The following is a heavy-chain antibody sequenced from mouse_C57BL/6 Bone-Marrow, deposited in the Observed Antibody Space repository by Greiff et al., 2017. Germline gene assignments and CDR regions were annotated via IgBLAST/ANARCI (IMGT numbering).Heavy chain of an antibody. CDR1: GYTFTSYG. CDR2: IYPRSGNT. V-gene: IGHV1-81*01. CDR3: ARPGYYGG. Sequence: VKLVESGAELARPGASVKLSCKASGYTFTSYGISWVKQRTGQGLEWIGEIYPRSGNTYYNEKFKGKATLTADKSSSTAYMELRSLTSEDSAVYFCARPGYYGGWGKGTTLTVSS. D-gene: IGHD1-1*01. J-gene: IGHJ2*01.